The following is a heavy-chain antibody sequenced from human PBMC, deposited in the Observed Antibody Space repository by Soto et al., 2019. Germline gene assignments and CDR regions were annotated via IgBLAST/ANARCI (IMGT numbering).Heavy chain of an antibody. Sequence: PSETLSLTCTVSGGSISSGGYYWSWIRQHPGKGLEWIGYIYYSGSTYYNPSLKSRVTISVDTSKNQFSLKLSSVTAADTAVYYCARSLGDSSGEYYYGMDVWGQGTTVTVS. CDR3: ARSLGDSSGEYYYGMDV. V-gene: IGHV4-31*03. CDR2: IYYSGST. J-gene: IGHJ6*02. D-gene: IGHD3-22*01. CDR1: GGSISSGGYY.